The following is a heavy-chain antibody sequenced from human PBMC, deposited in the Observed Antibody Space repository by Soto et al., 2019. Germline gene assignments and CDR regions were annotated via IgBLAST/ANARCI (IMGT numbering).Heavy chain of an antibody. D-gene: IGHD6-19*01. CDR3: VVMGNVAVSNPRSFDY. J-gene: IGHJ4*02. CDR2: IVPIFETL. Sequence: QVQLVQSGAEVKKPGSSVKVSCKASGATFSGYAINWVRQAPGQGLEWLGRIVPIFETLNYAERFQGRVANHADGSKNHGFIEVNNPTPGGKAVYYCVVMGNVAVSNPRSFDYWGQGTQVTVSS. V-gene: IGHV1-69*18. CDR1: GATFSGYA.